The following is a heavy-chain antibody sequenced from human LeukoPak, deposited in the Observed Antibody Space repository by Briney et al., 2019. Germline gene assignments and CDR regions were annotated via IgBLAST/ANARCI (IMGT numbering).Heavy chain of an antibody. Sequence: GGSLRLSCEASGFTFSGSGMHWVRQAPGKGLEWVAVIWYDGSNKYYADSVRGRFTISRDNAKNSLYLQMNSLRVEDTAVYYCASYLYWWSDLGYWGQGTLVTVSS. CDR1: GFTFSGSG. CDR3: ASYLYWWSDLGY. V-gene: IGHV3-33*03. CDR2: IWYDGSNK. J-gene: IGHJ4*02. D-gene: IGHD2-8*02.